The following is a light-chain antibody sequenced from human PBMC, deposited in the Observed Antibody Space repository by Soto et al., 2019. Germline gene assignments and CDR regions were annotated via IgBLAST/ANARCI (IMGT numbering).Light chain of an antibody. J-gene: IGKJ4*01. CDR2: AAS. V-gene: IGKV1-27*01. Sequence: DIQMTQSPSSLSASLGDRVTITCWASQGIGVYLAWFQQKPGNVPRLLIYAASTLQSGVPSRFSGSGSGTDFTLTISSLQPEDVATYYCQKYNSAPLTFGGGTKVEIK. CDR3: QKYNSAPLT. CDR1: QGIGVY.